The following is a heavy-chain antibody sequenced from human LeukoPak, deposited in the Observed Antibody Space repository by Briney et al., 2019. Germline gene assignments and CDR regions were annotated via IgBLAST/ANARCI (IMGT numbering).Heavy chain of an antibody. Sequence: PGGSLRLSCAASGFTFSSYAMHWVRQAPGKGLEWVAVISYDGSNKYYADSVKGRFTISRDNSKNTLYLQMNSLRAEDTAVYYCARVSRFVGRRYFDYWGQGTLVTVSS. D-gene: IGHD3-16*01. CDR2: ISYDGSNK. CDR1: GFTFSSYA. V-gene: IGHV3-30*04. CDR3: ARVSRFVGRRYFDY. J-gene: IGHJ4*02.